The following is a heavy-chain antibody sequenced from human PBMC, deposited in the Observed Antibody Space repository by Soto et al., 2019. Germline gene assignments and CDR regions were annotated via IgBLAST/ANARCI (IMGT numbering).Heavy chain of an antibody. CDR1: GYTFTGYY. CDR2: INPNSGGT. J-gene: IGHJ6*02. V-gene: IGHV1-2*04. CDR3: ARDRSYLVAANYGMAV. D-gene: IGHD2-15*01. Sequence: ASVKVSCKASGYTFTGYYMHWVRQAPGQGLEWMGWINPNSGGTNYAQKFQGWVTMTRDTSISTAYMELSRLRSDDTAVYYCARDRSYLVAANYGMAVWGQGTTVTVSS.